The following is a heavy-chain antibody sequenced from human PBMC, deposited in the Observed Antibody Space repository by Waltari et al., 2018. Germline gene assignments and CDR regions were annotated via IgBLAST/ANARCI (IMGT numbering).Heavy chain of an antibody. J-gene: IGHJ3*02. CDR1: GGSFSGYY. V-gene: IGHV4-34*01. D-gene: IGHD3-9*01. Sequence: QVQLQQWGAGLLKPSETLSLTCAVYGGSFSGYYWSWIRQPPGKGLEWIGEINHSGSTRYTRRRKRRCTISVDPSKNQFALKLSFVTAADTAVYYCARGHYDILTGYPANDAFDIWGQGTMVTVSS. CDR2: INHSGST. CDR3: ARGHYDILTGYPANDAFDI.